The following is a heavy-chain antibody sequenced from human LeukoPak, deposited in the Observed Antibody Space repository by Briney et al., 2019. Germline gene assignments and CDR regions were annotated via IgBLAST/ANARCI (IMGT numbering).Heavy chain of an antibody. V-gene: IGHV3-21*01. CDR2: TTSSSSYI. CDR3: ARETDKYRTDWNEGDY. CDR1: GFTFSSYN. D-gene: IGHD1-1*01. J-gene: IGHJ4*02. Sequence: GGSLRLSCAASGFTFSSYNMNWVRQAPGKGLEWVSSTTSSSSYIYYADSVKGRFTISRDNAKNSLYLQMNSLRAEDTAMYYCARETDKYRTDWNEGDYWGQGTLVTVSS.